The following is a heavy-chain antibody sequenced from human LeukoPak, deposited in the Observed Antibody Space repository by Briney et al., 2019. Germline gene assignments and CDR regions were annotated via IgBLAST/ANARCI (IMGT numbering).Heavy chain of an antibody. V-gene: IGHV3-53*01. D-gene: IGHD3-10*01. CDR3: ASEYYYGSGSFSEGY. CDR2: IYSGGST. CDR1: GFTVSSNY. Sequence: GGSLRLSCAASGFTVSSNYMSWVRQAPGKGLEWVSVIYSGGSTYYADSVKGRFTISRDNSKNTLYLQMNSLRAEDTAVCYCASEYYYGSGSFSEGYWGQGTLVTVSS. J-gene: IGHJ4*02.